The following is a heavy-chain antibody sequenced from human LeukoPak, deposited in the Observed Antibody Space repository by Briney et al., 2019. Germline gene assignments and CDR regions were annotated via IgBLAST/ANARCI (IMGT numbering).Heavy chain of an antibody. Sequence: GGSLRLSCAASGFTFSSYEMNWVRQAPGKGLEWVSYISSSGSTIYYADSVEGRFTISRDNAKNSLYLQMNSLRAEDTAVYYCARERYYDDSSGPDYWGQGTLVTVSS. CDR1: GFTFSSYE. D-gene: IGHD3-22*01. CDR2: ISSSGSTI. V-gene: IGHV3-48*03. J-gene: IGHJ4*02. CDR3: ARERYYDDSSGPDY.